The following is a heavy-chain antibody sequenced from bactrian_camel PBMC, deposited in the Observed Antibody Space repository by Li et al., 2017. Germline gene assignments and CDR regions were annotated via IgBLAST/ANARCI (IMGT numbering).Heavy chain of an antibody. CDR2: MGTAT. CDR3: VRHLAGYGDF. V-gene: IGHV3S40*01. CDR1: GFTFSRYA. J-gene: IGHJ4*01. Sequence: VQLVESGGGLVQPGGSLRLSCAASGFTFSRYAMTWVRQAPGKGLEWVSAMGTATYYADSVKGRFTISRDNAKNTIFLQMNSLKPEDTAVYHCVRHLAGYGDFWGLGTQVTVS. D-gene: IGHD6*01.